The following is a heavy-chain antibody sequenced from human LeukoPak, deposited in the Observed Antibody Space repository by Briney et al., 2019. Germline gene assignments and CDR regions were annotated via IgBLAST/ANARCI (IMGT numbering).Heavy chain of an antibody. Sequence: ASVTVSCKASGYTLTSYYMHWVRQAPGQGLEWMGMINPSGGSTSYAQKFQGRVTMTRDTSTSTVYMELSSLRSEDTAVYYCARDESLYDAFDIWGQGTMVTVSS. V-gene: IGHV1-46*01. J-gene: IGHJ3*02. CDR3: ARDESLYDAFDI. CDR1: GYTLTSYY. CDR2: INPSGGST.